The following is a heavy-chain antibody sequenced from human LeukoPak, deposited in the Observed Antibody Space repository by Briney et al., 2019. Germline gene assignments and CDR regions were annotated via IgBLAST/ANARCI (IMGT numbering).Heavy chain of an antibody. Sequence: GGSLRLSCAASGFTFSSYAMHWVRQAPGKGLEWVAVISYDGSNKYYADSVKGRFTISRDNSKNTLYLQMNSLRAEDTAVYYCARAMYYYDSSGFPSSDYGMDVWGQGTTVTVSS. CDR2: ISYDGSNK. D-gene: IGHD3-22*01. CDR3: ARAMYYYDSSGFPSSDYGMDV. V-gene: IGHV3-30-3*01. J-gene: IGHJ6*02. CDR1: GFTFSSYA.